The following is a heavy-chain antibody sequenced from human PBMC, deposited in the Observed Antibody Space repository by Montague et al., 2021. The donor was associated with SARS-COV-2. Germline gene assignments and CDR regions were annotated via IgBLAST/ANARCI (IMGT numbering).Heavy chain of an antibody. D-gene: IGHD3-3*01. CDR2: NSYSGST. CDR1: GAPISSRSYY. CDR3: ATLPSSITIFGVVQRYYLDD. Sequence: SETLSLTCTVSGAPISSRSYYWGWIRQRPGKGLEWIGINSYSGSTYYNPTPKSRVTISVDTSKNQFSLKLSSVTAADTAVYYCATLPSSITIFGVVQRYYLDDWGQGTLVTVSS. V-gene: IGHV4-39*01. J-gene: IGHJ4*02.